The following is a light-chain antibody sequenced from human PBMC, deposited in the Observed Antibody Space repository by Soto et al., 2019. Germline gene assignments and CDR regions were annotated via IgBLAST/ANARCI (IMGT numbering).Light chain of an antibody. CDR1: SGHSSYA. V-gene: IGLV4-69*01. CDR2: LDSDGSH. CDR3: QTWGTGVV. Sequence: QPVLTQSPSASASLGASVKLICTLSSGHSSYAIAWHQQQPEKGPRYLMKLDSDGSHSKGDGIPDRFSGSSSGAERYLTISSLQSEDEADYYCQTWGTGVVFGGGTKLTVL. J-gene: IGLJ2*01.